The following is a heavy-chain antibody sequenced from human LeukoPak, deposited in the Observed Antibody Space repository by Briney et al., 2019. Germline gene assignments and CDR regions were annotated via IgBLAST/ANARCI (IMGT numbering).Heavy chain of an antibody. CDR1: GGTFSSYA. CDR3: ARGRITMIRCFDY. Sequence: SVKVSCKASGGTFSSYAISWVRQAPGQGLEWMGGIIPILGTANYAQKFQGRVTITADESTSTAYMELSSLRSEDTAVYYCARGRITMIRCFDYWGQGTLVTVSS. V-gene: IGHV1-69*01. D-gene: IGHD3-22*01. J-gene: IGHJ4*02. CDR2: IIPILGTA.